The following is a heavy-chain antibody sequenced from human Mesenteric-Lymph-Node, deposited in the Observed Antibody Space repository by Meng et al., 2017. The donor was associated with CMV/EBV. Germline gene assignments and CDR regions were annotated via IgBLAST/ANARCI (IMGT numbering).Heavy chain of an antibody. J-gene: IGHJ4*02. CDR1: GFNLNSYD. D-gene: IGHD6-19*01. CDR2: FSGSHKYI. CDR3: ARDRGSGWYEFDY. V-gene: IGHV3-21*01. Sequence: GGSLRLSCEVSGFNLNSYDMHWVRQAPGKGLEWVSSFSGSHKYIYYADSVKGRFTISRDNARNSLYLQMNSLRAEDTAVYYCARDRGSGWYEFDYWGPGTLVTVSS.